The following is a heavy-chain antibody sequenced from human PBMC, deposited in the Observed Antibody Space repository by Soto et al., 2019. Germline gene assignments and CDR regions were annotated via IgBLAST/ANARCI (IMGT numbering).Heavy chain of an antibody. J-gene: IGHJ4*02. CDR3: ARHASLVAGCFDY. V-gene: IGHV4-59*08. CDR2: IYYSGST. Sequence: QVQLQESGPGLVKPSETLSLTCTVSSGSISSYYWSWIRQPPGKGLEWIGYIYYSGSTNYNPSLKSRVTISVDTSKNQFSLKLSSVTAADTAVYYCARHASLVAGCFDYWGQGTLVTVSS. CDR1: SGSISSYY. D-gene: IGHD6-19*01.